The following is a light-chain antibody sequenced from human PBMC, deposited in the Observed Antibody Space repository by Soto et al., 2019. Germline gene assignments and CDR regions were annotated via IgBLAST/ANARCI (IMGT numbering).Light chain of an antibody. V-gene: IGLV2-14*03. J-gene: IGLJ1*01. CDR3: ASFTTAWTHV. CDR2: DFT. Sequence: QSVLTQPASVSGSPGQSITISCTGISADASTSNFVSWYQHHPGKGPRLILYDFTHRPSGISDRFSGSKSGDTASLTISGLRAEDEADYYCASFTTAWTHVFGTGTKATVL. CDR1: SADASTSNF.